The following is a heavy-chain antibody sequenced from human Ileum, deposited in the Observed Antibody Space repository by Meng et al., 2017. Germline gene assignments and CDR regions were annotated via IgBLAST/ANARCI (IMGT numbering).Heavy chain of an antibody. CDR1: GDSVSSNSAA. D-gene: IGHD1-26*01. CDR2: TNYRSKWYN. Sequence: QVQLHQSGPGLVKPSQTLSPTCAISGDSVSSNSAAWNWIRQSPSRGLEWLGRTNYRSKWYNDYAVSVKSRITINPDTSKNQFSLQLNSVTPEDTAVYYCAKDGTSGSYLGLYYWGQGTLVTVSS. J-gene: IGHJ4*02. CDR3: AKDGTSGSYLGLYY. V-gene: IGHV6-1*01.